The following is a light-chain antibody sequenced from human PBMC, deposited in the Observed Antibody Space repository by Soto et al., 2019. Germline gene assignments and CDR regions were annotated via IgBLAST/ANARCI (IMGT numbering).Light chain of an antibody. CDR3: SSYTSSSTPYV. Sequence: QSVLTQPPSVSGAPGQRVTISCTGSSSNIGAGYDVHWYQQLPGTAPRLLIYVNNNRPSGVPDRFSGSKSGTSASLTISGLQAEDEADYYCSSYTSSSTPYVFGTGTKLTVL. CDR2: VNN. J-gene: IGLJ1*01. CDR1: SSNIGAGYD. V-gene: IGLV1-40*01.